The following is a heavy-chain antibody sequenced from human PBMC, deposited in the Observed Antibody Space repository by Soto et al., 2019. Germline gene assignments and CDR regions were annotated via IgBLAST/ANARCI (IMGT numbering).Heavy chain of an antibody. V-gene: IGHV1-46*01. D-gene: IGHD2-2*01. Sequence: ASVKVSCKASGYTFTSYYMHWVRQAPGQGLEWMRIINPSGGSTSYAQKFQGRVTMTRDTSTSTVYMELSSLRSEDTAVYYCARNLIVVVPAARSDYYGMDVWGQGTTVTVSS. J-gene: IGHJ6*02. CDR2: INPSGGST. CDR3: ARNLIVVVPAARSDYYGMDV. CDR1: GYTFTSYY.